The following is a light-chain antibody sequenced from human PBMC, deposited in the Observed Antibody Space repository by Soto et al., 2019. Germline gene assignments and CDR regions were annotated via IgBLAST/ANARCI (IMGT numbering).Light chain of an antibody. Sequence: DFQMTQSPSSLSASIGDRVTITCRASQSIRTYLNWYQQKPGKAPQLPIYAASRLQSGVPSRFSGSGSGTDFTLTISSLQPEDFATYYCQQSYSTMATFGQGTKVEIK. J-gene: IGKJ1*01. V-gene: IGKV1-39*01. CDR2: AAS. CDR1: QSIRTY. CDR3: QQSYSTMAT.